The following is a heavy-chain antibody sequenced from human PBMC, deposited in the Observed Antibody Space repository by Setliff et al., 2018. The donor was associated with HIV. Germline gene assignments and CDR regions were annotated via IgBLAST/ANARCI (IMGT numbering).Heavy chain of an antibody. V-gene: IGHV3-30*04. J-gene: IGHJ4*02. CDR2: ISDDGSAK. CDR1: GFNFNNHA. D-gene: IGHD2-8*01. CDR3: ISLYLGY. Sequence: GGSLRLSCAASGFNFNNHAMHWVRQAPGKGPECVAVISDDGSAKYYGDSVKGRFTISRDDSKNTFYLQMDSLKTEDTAVYYCISLYLGYWGQGALVTVSS.